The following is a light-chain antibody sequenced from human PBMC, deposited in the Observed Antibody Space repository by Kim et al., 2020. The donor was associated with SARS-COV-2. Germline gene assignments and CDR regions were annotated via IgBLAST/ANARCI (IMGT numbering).Light chain of an antibody. Sequence: EIVMTQSPASLSLSPGESGTLSCRASQSVSNNLAWYQQRPGQAPRLLFHGSSTRATDLPARFSGSGSGTEFTLTISSLQSEDFAVYYCQQYNTWPYTFGQGTKLEI. J-gene: IGKJ2*01. CDR2: GSS. CDR3: QQYNTWPYT. V-gene: IGKV3-15*01. CDR1: QSVSNN.